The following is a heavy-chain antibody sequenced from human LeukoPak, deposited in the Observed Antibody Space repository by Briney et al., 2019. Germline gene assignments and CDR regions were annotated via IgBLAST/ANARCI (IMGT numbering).Heavy chain of an antibody. Sequence: GGSLRLSCAASGFTFSSYSMNWVRQAPGKGLEWVSSISSSSSYIYYADSVKGRFTISRDNAKNSLYLQMNSLRAEDTAVYYCARDEEYYDILTGSADYWGQGTLVTVSS. D-gene: IGHD3-9*01. CDR3: ARDEEYYDILTGSADY. CDR1: GFTFSSYS. J-gene: IGHJ4*02. CDR2: ISSSSSYI. V-gene: IGHV3-21*01.